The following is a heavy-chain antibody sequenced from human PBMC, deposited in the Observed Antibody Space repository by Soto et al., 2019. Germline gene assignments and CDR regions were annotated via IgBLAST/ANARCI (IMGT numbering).Heavy chain of an antibody. J-gene: IGHJ6*02. CDR2: INTYNGYT. V-gene: IGHV1-18*01. CDR3: ARDLTKGLDV. CDR1: GYTFTSCG. D-gene: IGHD4-4*01. Sequence: QVHLVQSGAEVKKPGASVKVSCKASGYTFTSCGISWVRQAPGQGLEWMGLINTYNGYTNYPQNFQGRVTMPTDTSTGTVYMELRSLTSDDTAVYYCARDLTKGLDVWGQGTTVTVSS.